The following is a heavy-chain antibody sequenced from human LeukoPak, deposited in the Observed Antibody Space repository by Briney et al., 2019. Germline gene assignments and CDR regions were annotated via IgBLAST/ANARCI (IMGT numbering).Heavy chain of an antibody. J-gene: IGHJ6*03. CDR3: ARDLFTHYDILTGYYQDYMDV. CDR1: GGSISSSNW. V-gene: IGHV4-4*02. Sequence: SETLSLTCAVSGGSISSSNWWSWVRQPPGKGREWIGETYHSGSTNYNPTLKSRVTISVEKSKNQFSLKLSSVTAADTAVYYCARDLFTHYDILTGYYQDYMDVWGKGTTVTISS. D-gene: IGHD3-9*01. CDR2: TYHSGST.